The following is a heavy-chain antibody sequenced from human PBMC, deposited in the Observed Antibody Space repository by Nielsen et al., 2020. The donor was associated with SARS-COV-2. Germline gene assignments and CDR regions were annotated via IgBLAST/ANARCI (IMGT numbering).Heavy chain of an antibody. CDR3: AREGPMGELPGEYYFDY. CDR1: GGSFSGYY. CDR2: IYYSGST. Sequence: SETLSLTCAVYGGSFSGYYWSWIRQPPGKGLEWIGYIYYSGSTYYNPSLKSRVTISVDTSKNQFSLKLSSVTAADTAVYYCAREGPMGELPGEYYFDYWGQGTLVTVSS. J-gene: IGHJ4*02. D-gene: IGHD1-26*01. V-gene: IGHV4-30-4*08.